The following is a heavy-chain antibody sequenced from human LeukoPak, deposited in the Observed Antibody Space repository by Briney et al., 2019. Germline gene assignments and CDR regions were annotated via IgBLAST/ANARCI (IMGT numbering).Heavy chain of an antibody. V-gene: IGHV3-30-3*01. CDR1: GFTFSSYA. CDR3: ARGVVPAACFDY. CDR2: ISYDGSNK. J-gene: IGHJ4*02. D-gene: IGHD2-2*01. Sequence: GGSLRLSCAASGFTFSSYAMHGVRRAPGKGLEWVAVISYDGSNKYYADSVKGRFTISRDNSKNTLYLQMNSLRAEDTAVYYCARGVVPAACFDYWGQGTLVTVSS.